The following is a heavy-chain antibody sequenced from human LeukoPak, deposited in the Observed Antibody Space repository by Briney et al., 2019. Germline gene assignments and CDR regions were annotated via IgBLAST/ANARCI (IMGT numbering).Heavy chain of an antibody. Sequence: SETLSLTCTVSGGSISSGGYYWSWIRQHPGKGLEWIGYIYYSGSTYYNPSLKSRVTISVDTSKNQFSLKLSSVTAADTAVYYCAGSNQYDFWSGYYNAFDYWGQEPWSPSPQ. J-gene: IGHJ4*01. D-gene: IGHD3-3*01. V-gene: IGHV4-31*03. CDR2: IYYSGST. CDR1: GGSISSGGYY. CDR3: AGSNQYDFWSGYYNAFDY.